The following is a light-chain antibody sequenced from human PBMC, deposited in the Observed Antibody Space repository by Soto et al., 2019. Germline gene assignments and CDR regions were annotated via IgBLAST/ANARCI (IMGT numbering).Light chain of an antibody. CDR3: CSYAGSYV. J-gene: IGLJ1*01. V-gene: IGLV2-11*01. Sequence: QSALTQPRSVSGSPGQSVTISCTGTSSDVGAYNYVSWYQQHPGKAPKVMIYEVSKRPSGVPDRFSGSKSGNTASLTISGFQADDEADYYCCSYAGSYVFGTGTKLTVL. CDR2: EVS. CDR1: SSDVGAYNY.